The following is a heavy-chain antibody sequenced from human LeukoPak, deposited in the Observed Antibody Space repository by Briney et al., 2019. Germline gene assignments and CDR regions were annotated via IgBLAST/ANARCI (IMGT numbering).Heavy chain of an antibody. V-gene: IGHV4-34*01. CDR2: INHSGST. CDR3: ARGRTKFDY. CDR1: GGSFSGYY. J-gene: IGHJ4*02. D-gene: IGHD1-14*01. Sequence: SETLSLTCAVYGGSFSGYYWSWIRQPPGKGLEWIGEINHSGSTNYNPSLKSRVTISVDTSKNQSSLKLSSVTAADTAVYYCARGRTKFDYWGQGTLVTVSS.